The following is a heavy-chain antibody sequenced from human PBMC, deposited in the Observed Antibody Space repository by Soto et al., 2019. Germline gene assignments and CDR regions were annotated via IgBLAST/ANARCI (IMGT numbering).Heavy chain of an antibody. CDR1: GYTFTSYG. CDR3: AEVRSGPGRYFEWSPYYYYGMDF. V-gene: IGHV1-18*01. Sequence: ASVKVSCKASGYTFTSYGSSWVRQAPGQGLEWMGWISAYNGNTNYAQKLQGRVTMTTDTSTSTAYMELRSLRSDDTAVYYCAEVRSGPGRYFEWSPYYYYGMDFWGQGTKVNVSS. J-gene: IGHJ6*02. CDR2: ISAYNGNT. D-gene: IGHD3-9*01.